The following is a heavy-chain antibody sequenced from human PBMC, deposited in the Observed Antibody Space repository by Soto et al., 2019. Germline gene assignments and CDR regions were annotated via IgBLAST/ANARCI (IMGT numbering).Heavy chain of an antibody. CDR3: ARIHRGEWLPRYYYYYMDV. V-gene: IGHV3-11*01. Sequence: PGGSLRLSCAASGFTFSDYYMSWIRQAPGKGLEWVSYISSSGSTIYYADSVKGRFTISRDNAKNSLYLQMNSLRAEDTAVYYWARIHRGEWLPRYYYYYMDVWGKGTTVTVSS. CDR1: GFTFSDYY. D-gene: IGHD3-3*01. CDR2: ISSSGSTI. J-gene: IGHJ6*03.